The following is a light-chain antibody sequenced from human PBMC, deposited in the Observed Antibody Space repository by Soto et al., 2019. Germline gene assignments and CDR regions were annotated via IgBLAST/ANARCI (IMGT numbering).Light chain of an antibody. Sequence: EIVVTQSPGTLSLSPGERATLSCRASRSVAATSIAWYQQKVGQPPRLLIYGAVTRAAGIPDRFTGGGSGTDFNLTISRLEPEDFAVYYCQKRSNWGTLAQGTNVHIK. J-gene: IGKJ1*01. CDR2: GAV. V-gene: IGKV3D-20*02. CDR1: RSVAATS. CDR3: QKRSNWGT.